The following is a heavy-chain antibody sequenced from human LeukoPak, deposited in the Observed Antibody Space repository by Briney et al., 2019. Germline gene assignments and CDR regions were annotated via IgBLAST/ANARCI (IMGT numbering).Heavy chain of an antibody. J-gene: IGHJ4*02. D-gene: IGHD2-8*02. CDR2: INTDGSST. V-gene: IGHV3-74*01. CDR3: ARDLTGNVFDH. Sequence: GGSLRLSCAASGFTFSSYWMYWVRQAPGKGLVWVSGINTDGSSTHYADSVKGRFTISRDNAKNTLYLQMNSLRAEDTAVYYCARDLTGNVFDHWGQGTMVTVSS. CDR1: GFTFSSYW.